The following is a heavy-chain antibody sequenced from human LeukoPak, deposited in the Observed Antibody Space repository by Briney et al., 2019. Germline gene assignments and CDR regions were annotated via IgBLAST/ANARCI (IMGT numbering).Heavy chain of an antibody. V-gene: IGHV1-69*05. D-gene: IGHD1-7*01. CDR1: GGTFSSYA. CDR2: IIPIFGTA. J-gene: IGHJ6*03. Sequence: SVKVSCKAAGGTFSSYAISWVRQAPGQGLEWMGGIIPIFGTANYAQKFQGRVTITTDESTSTAYMELSSLRSEDTAVYYCARAGGWNYVTEYYYMDVWGKGTTVTVSS. CDR3: ARAGGWNYVTEYYYMDV.